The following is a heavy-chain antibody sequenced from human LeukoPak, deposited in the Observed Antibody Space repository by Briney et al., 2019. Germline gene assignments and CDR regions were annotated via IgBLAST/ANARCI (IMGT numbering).Heavy chain of an antibody. CDR2: IIPIFGIA. D-gene: IGHD3-22*01. CDR3: ARGAYYYDSSGPRRSYWYFDL. Sequence: SVKVSCKASGGTFSSYAISWVRQAPGQGLEWMGRIIPIFGIANYAQKFQGRVTITADESTSTAYMELSSLRSEDTAVYYCARGAYYYDSSGPRRSYWYFDLWGRGALVTVSS. V-gene: IGHV1-69*13. J-gene: IGHJ2*01. CDR1: GGTFSSYA.